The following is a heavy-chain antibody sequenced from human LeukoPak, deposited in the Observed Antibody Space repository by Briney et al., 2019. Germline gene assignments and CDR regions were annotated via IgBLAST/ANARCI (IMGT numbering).Heavy chain of an antibody. D-gene: IGHD6-13*01. Sequence: GGSLRLSCAASESTFITYAMNWVRQAPGKGLEWVATISGSGRSTYYADSVKGRFTISRDNSKHTLFLQMASLRAEDTAVYYCVKASSSSWSSIDYWGQGTLVTVSS. CDR1: ESTFITYA. CDR2: ISGSGRST. J-gene: IGHJ4*02. CDR3: VKASSSSWSSIDY. V-gene: IGHV3-23*01.